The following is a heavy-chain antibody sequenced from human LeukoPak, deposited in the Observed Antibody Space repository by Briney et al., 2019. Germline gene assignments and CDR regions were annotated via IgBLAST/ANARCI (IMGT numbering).Heavy chain of an antibody. V-gene: IGHV1-46*01. Sequence: SVKVSCKASGYTFTSYYIHWVRRAPGQGLEWMGVVNPSVGSTTYAQKFQGRVTMTRDTSTSTVYMEMSTLGSEDTAVYYCARVSGVGLYGSGSYSPSPFDYWGQGTLVTVSS. CDR2: VNPSVGST. CDR3: ARVSGVGLYGSGSYSPSPFDY. D-gene: IGHD3-10*01. CDR1: GYTFTSYY. J-gene: IGHJ4*02.